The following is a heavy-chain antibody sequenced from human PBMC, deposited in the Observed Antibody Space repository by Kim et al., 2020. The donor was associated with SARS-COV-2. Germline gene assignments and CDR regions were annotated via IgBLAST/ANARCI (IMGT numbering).Heavy chain of an antibody. CDR2: ISWNSGSI. D-gene: IGHD5-12*01. V-gene: IGHV3-9*01. Sequence: GGSLRLSCAASGFTFGDYAMHWVRQAPGKGLEWVSGISWNSGSIGYADSVKGRFTISRDNAKNSLYLQMNSLRAEDTALYYCAKSGVVVATALDYWGQGTLVTVSS. J-gene: IGHJ4*02. CDR1: GFTFGDYA. CDR3: AKSGVVVATALDY.